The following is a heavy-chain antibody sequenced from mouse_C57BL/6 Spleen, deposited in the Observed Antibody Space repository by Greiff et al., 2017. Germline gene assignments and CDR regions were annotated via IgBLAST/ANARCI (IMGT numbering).Heavy chain of an antibody. J-gene: IGHJ4*01. Sequence: EVKLQESGPELVKPGASVKISCKASGYSFTGYYMNWVKQSPEKSLEWIGEINPSTGGTTYNQKFKAKATLTLDKSSSTAYMQLKRLTSEDSAVYYCARRPVWDYYALYYWGQGASVTVSS. CDR3: ARRPVWDYYALYY. V-gene: IGHV1-42*01. D-gene: IGHD4-1*01. CDR2: INPSTGGT. CDR1: GYSFTGYY.